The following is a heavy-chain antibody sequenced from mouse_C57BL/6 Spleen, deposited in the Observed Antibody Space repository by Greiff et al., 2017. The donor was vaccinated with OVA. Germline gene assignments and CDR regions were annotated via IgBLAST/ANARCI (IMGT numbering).Heavy chain of an antibody. CDR1: GYTFTSYW. Sequence: QVQLQQPGAELVKPGASVKLSCKASGYTFTSYWMQWVKQRPGQGLEWIGEIDPSDSYTNYNQKFKGKATLTVDTSSSTAYMQLSSLTSEDSAVYYCTRNDYGYAMDYWGQGTSVTVSS. D-gene: IGHD2-4*01. CDR3: TRNDYGYAMDY. CDR2: IDPSDSYT. J-gene: IGHJ4*01. V-gene: IGHV1-50*01.